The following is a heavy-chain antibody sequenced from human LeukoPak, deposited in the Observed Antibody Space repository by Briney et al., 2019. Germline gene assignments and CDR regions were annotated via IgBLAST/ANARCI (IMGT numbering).Heavy chain of an antibody. CDR1: GITLSNHG. D-gene: IGHD3-22*01. CDR2: ISDSGGRT. J-gene: IGHJ4*02. CDR3: AKRGVVIRVILVGFHREANYFDS. V-gene: IGHV3-23*01. Sequence: GGSLKFSFAVSGITLSNHGMSWVRQAPGKGLEWVAGISDSGGRTNYADSVKGRFTISRDNHKNTPYLQMNSLRAEDTAVYFCAKRGVVIRVILVGFHREANYFDSWGQGALVTVSS.